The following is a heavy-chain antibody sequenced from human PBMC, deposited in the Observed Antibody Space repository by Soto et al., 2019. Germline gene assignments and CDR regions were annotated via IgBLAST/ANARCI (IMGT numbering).Heavy chain of an antibody. Sequence: PGGSLRLSCDASGFTLSGFAMHWVRQAPGQGLEWVAVISNDGTNRYYSESVKGRFTISRDNSKNTLYLQMNNLRAEDTAVYYCAKAYYYDSSGYYDNYYAMDVWGQGTTVTVSS. D-gene: IGHD3-22*01. V-gene: IGHV3-30*18. CDR3: AKAYYYDSSGYYDNYYAMDV. J-gene: IGHJ6*02. CDR1: GFTLSGFA. CDR2: ISNDGTNR.